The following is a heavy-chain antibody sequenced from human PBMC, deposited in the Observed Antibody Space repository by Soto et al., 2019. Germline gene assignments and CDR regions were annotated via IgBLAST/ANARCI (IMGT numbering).Heavy chain of an antibody. J-gene: IGHJ4*02. Sequence: QVQLQESGPGLVKPSGTLSLTCAVSGGSISSSHWFTWVRQPPGKGLEWIGEVYHRGNTNYNPSLKSRLTISIDKVTNQFSLKMSSVTAADTAVYFCARARAYSSGHAGGLAYWGQGTLVTVSS. D-gene: IGHD6-19*01. CDR2: VYHRGNT. CDR1: GGSISSSHW. V-gene: IGHV4-4*02. CDR3: ARARAYSSGHAGGLAY.